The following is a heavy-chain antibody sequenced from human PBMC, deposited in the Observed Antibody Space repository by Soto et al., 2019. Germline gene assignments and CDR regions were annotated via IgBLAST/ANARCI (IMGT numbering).Heavy chain of an antibody. CDR1: GGSISSGGYY. CDR2: IYYSGST. V-gene: IGHV4-31*03. Sequence: PSETLSLTCTVSGGSISSGGYYWSWIRQHPGKGLEWIGYIYYSGSTYYNPSLKSRVTISVDTSKNQFSLKLSSVTAADTAVYYCARPRRGYSYGYHDSSGYYYVDAFDIWGQGTMVT. CDR3: ARPRRGYSYGYHDSSGYYYVDAFDI. D-gene: IGHD3-22*01. J-gene: IGHJ3*02.